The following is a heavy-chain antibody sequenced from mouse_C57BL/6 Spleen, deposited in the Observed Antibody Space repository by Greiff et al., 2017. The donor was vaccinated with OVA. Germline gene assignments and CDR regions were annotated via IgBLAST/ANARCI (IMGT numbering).Heavy chain of an antibody. Sequence: VQLQQSGGGLVKPGGSLKLSCAASGFTFSDYGMHWVRQAPEKGLEWVAYISSGSSTIYYADTVKGRFTISRANANNTLFMQLTSRRSEDTAMYYCARQIDDGYLAWFADWGKGTLVTVSA. V-gene: IGHV5-17*01. CDR3: ARQIDDGYLAWFAD. CDR2: ISSGSSTI. CDR1: GFTFSDYG. J-gene: IGHJ3*01. D-gene: IGHD2-3*01.